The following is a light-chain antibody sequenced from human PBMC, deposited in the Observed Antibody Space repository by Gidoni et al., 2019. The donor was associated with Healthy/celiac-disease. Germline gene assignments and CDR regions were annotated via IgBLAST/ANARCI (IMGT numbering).Light chain of an antibody. CDR1: QRISSY. J-gene: IGKJ2*01. CDR3: QQSYSTPYT. V-gene: IGKV1-39*01. CDR2: AAS. Sequence: DIQMPQSPSSLSASVGDRVTITCRASQRISSYLNWYQQKPGKAPKLLIYAASSLQSGVPSRFSGSGSGTEFTLTISSLQPEDFATYYCQQSYSTPYTFGQXTKLEIK.